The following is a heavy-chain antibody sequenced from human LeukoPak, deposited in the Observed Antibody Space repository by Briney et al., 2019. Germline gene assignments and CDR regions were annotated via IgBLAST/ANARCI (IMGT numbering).Heavy chain of an antibody. CDR1: GFTFSSYA. J-gene: IGHJ5*02. V-gene: IGHV3-23*01. CDR3: SKGNSRRWFAPPYH. CDR2: ISGSGGST. Sequence: PGGSLRLSCAASGFTFSSYAMSWVRQAPGKGLEWVSAISGSGGSTYYADSVKGRFTISRDNSKNTLYLQMNSLRAEDTAVYYWSKGNSRRWFAPPYHWGQGTLVTVSS. D-gene: IGHD6-13*01.